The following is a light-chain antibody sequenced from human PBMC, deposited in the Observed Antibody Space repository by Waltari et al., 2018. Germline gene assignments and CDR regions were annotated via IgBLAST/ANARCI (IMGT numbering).Light chain of an antibody. CDR1: SSDIGDYHY. V-gene: IGLV2-11*01. CDR2: DVT. J-gene: IGLJ2*01. CDR3: CSYAGSYSWI. Sequence: QAALTQPRSVSGSPGQSVTISCIGTSSDIGDYHYVSWYQQRPGRAPTLLIYDVTQRPSGVADRFSGSKSCNAASLTISGLQAEDEADYYCCSYAGSYSWIFGGGTRLTVL.